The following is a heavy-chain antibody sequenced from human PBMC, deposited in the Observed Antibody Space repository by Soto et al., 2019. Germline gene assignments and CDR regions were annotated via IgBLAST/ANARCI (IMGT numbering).Heavy chain of an antibody. Sequence: QVQLVQSGGEVKKPGASVIVSCKASGYTFINYHITWVRQAPGQGLEWMAWINTYNGMTDYAQRFQGRVTMTRDPSTSTAYMELRNLGSDDTAVYFCAKSPRGEMATDWGQGTLVTVSS. J-gene: IGHJ4*02. CDR3: AKSPRGEMATD. D-gene: IGHD5-12*01. CDR1: GYTFINYH. CDR2: INTYNGMT. V-gene: IGHV1-18*01.